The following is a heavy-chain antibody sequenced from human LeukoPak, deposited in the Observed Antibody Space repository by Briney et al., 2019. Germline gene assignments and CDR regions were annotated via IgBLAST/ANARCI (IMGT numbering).Heavy chain of an antibody. D-gene: IGHD6-6*01. CDR2: ISYDGSNK. Sequence: GGSLRLSCTASGFTFSTYAMHWVRRAPGKGLEWVAVISYDGSNKYYADSVKGRFTISRDNSKNTLYLQMNSLRAEDTAVYYCARDGDWLAARLNYYGMDVWGQGTTVTVSS. CDR3: ARDGDWLAARLNYYGMDV. CDR1: GFTFSTYA. J-gene: IGHJ6*02. V-gene: IGHV3-30*04.